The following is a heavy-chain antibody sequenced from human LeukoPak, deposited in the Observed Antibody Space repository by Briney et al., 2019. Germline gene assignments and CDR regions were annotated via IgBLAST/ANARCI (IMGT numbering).Heavy chain of an antibody. CDR1: GFTFSTYT. V-gene: IGHV4-39*07. Sequence: GSLRLSCVVSGFTFSTYTMNWVRQPPGKGLEWIGSIYYSGSTYYNPSLKSRVTISVDTSKNQFSLKLSSVTAADTAVYYCARAFRYDEGFDYWGQGTLVTVSS. D-gene: IGHD5-12*01. CDR2: IYYSGST. CDR3: ARAFRYDEGFDY. J-gene: IGHJ4*02.